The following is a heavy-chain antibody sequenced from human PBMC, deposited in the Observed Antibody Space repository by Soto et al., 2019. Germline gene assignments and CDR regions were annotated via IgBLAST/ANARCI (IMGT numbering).Heavy chain of an antibody. CDR1: GFTFSSYG. V-gene: IGHV3-30*18. D-gene: IGHD2-15*01. CDR2: ISYDGSNK. Sequence: GGSLRLSCAASGFTFSSYGMHWVRQAPGKGLEWVAVISYDGSNKYYADSVKGRFTISRDNSKNTLYLQMNSLRAEDTAVYYCAKDLKYCSGGSCYPAYHYYYYGMDVWGQGTTVTVSS. CDR3: AKDLKYCSGGSCYPAYHYYYYGMDV. J-gene: IGHJ6*02.